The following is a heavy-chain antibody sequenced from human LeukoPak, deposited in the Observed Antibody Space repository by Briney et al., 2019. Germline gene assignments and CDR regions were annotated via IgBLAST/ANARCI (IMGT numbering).Heavy chain of an antibody. CDR1: GFTSSSYT. D-gene: IGHD6-19*01. CDR3: ARERGNSGWTSNDAFDI. Sequence: GGSLRLSCVAPGFTSSSYTMHWGRRAPGKGLEWVSYISSSSSTIYYADSVKGRFTISRDNAKNSVYLQMNSLRAEDTAVYYCARERGNSGWTSNDAFDIWGQGTMVTVSS. CDR2: ISSSSSTI. V-gene: IGHV3-48*01. J-gene: IGHJ3*02.